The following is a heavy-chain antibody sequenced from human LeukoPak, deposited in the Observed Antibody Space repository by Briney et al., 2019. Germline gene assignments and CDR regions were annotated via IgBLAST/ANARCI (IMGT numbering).Heavy chain of an antibody. CDR3: ARDAEYSSSRFLDY. CDR2: IYSGGST. CDR1: GFTVSSNY. Sequence: PGGSLRLSCAASGFTVSSNYMSWVRQAPGKGLEWVSVIYSGGSTYYADSVKGRFTISRDNAKKSLFLQMNSLRAEDTAVYYCARDAEYSSSRFLDYWGQGTLVTVSS. J-gene: IGHJ4*02. V-gene: IGHV3-53*01. D-gene: IGHD6-6*01.